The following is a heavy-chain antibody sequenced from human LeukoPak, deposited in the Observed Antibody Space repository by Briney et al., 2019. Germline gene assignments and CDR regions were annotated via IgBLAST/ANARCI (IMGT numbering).Heavy chain of an antibody. V-gene: IGHV4-59*12. CDR1: GGSISSYY. CDR2: IYYSGST. D-gene: IGHD1-26*01. Sequence: SETLSLTCTVSGGSISSYYWSWIRQPPGKGLEWIGYIYYSGSTNYNPSLKSRVTISVDTSKNQFSLKLSSVTAADTAVYYCARMGQVGARSFDYWGQGTPVTVSS. J-gene: IGHJ4*02. CDR3: ARMGQVGARSFDY.